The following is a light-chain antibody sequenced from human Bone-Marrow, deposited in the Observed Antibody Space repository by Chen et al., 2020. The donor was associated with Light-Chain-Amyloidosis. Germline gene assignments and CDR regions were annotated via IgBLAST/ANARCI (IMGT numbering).Light chain of an antibody. CDR3: AAWDDSLSGWV. J-gene: IGLJ3*02. V-gene: IGLV1-47*01. CDR1: SSNIGPNS. Sequence: QSVLTQPPSASGTPGQRVTISCSGSSSNIGPNSVFWYQQLPGTAPKLLIYRTHQRPSGVADRFSGSKSGTSASLAISGLRSEDEADYYCAAWDDSLSGWVFGGGTKLTVL. CDR2: RTH.